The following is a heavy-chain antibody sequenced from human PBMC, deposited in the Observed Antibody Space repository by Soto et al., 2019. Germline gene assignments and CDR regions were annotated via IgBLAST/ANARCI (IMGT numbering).Heavy chain of an antibody. V-gene: IGHV4-59*01. CDR1: GGSISSYY. Sequence: QVQLQESGPGLVKPSETLSLTCTVSGGSISSYYWSWIRQPPGKGLEWIGYIYYSGSTNYNPSLKSRVTISVDTSKNQFSLKLSSVTAADTAVYYCASETYYDSSGYYLGAFDIWGQGTMVTVSS. J-gene: IGHJ3*02. D-gene: IGHD3-22*01. CDR3: ASETYYDSSGYYLGAFDI. CDR2: IYYSGST.